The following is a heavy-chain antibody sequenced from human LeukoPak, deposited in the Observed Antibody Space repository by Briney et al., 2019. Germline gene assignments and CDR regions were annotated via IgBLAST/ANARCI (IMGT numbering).Heavy chain of an antibody. CDR1: GFSFKNVW. V-gene: IGHV3-15*01. Sequence: GGSLRLSCAASGFSFKNVWMSWVRQAPGKGLEWVGRIKSKTHGGTTDYAAAVKGRFTISRDDSKSTLYLQMNSLKTEDTALYYCTTWNYDILTGYSTWGQGTLVTVSS. CDR3: TTWNYDILTGYST. CDR2: IKSKTHGGTT. D-gene: IGHD3-9*01. J-gene: IGHJ5*02.